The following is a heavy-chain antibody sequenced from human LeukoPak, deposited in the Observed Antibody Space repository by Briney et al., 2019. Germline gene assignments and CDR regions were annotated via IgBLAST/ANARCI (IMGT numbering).Heavy chain of an antibody. Sequence: GGSLRLSCAGSGLAFSEYWLHWARQTPEKGLMWVSRINDGGTYTAYADSVKGRFAVSRDNAENTLYLQMDSLTVEDTGLYYCVREIKIMGFRAFDYWGQGTPVTVSS. CDR1: GLAFSEYW. D-gene: IGHD3-10*01. CDR2: INDGGTYT. CDR3: VREIKIMGFRAFDY. V-gene: IGHV3-74*01. J-gene: IGHJ4*02.